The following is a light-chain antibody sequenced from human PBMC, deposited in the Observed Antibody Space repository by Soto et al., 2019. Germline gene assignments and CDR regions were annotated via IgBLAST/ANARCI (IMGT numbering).Light chain of an antibody. CDR3: MQALQTYT. CDR2: LGS. Sequence: DLVMPQSPLSLPVTPGEPASISCRSSQSLLHSNGYNYLDWDLQKPGQSPQLLTILGSSRASRVTHRFRGSGSGTDCTVKISRGGANYVGVYFCMQALQTYTFGQGTKLEIK. J-gene: IGKJ2*01. V-gene: IGKV2-28*01. CDR1: QSLLHSNGYNY.